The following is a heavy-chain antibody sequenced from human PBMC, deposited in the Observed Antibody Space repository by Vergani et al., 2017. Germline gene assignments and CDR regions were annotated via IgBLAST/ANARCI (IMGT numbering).Heavy chain of an antibody. V-gene: IGHV1-69*11. Sequence: QVQLVQSGAEVKKPGSSVKVSCKASGGTFSSYAISWVRQAPGQGLEWMGRIIPILGTANYAQKFQGRVTITADESTSTDYMELSSLRSEDTAVYYCAREGLYTAHGMDVWGQGTTVTVSS. CDR3: AREGLYTAHGMDV. CDR2: IIPILGTA. CDR1: GGTFSSYA. J-gene: IGHJ6*02. D-gene: IGHD5-18*01.